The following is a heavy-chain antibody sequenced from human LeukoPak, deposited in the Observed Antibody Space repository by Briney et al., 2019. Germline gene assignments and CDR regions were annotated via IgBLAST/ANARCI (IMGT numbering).Heavy chain of an antibody. Sequence: SQTLSLTCAISGDSVSSNSAAWNWIRQSPSRGLEWLGRTYYKSKWYNDYAVSVKSRITINPDTSKNQFSLQLNSVTPEDTAVYYCARDVAVAGSGMFDYWGQGTLVTVSS. CDR2: TYYKSKWYN. CDR3: ARDVAVAGSGMFDY. CDR1: GDSVSSNSAA. V-gene: IGHV6-1*01. D-gene: IGHD6-19*01. J-gene: IGHJ4*02.